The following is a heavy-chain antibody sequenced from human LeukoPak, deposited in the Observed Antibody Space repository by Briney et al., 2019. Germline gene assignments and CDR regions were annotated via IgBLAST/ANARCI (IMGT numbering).Heavy chain of an antibody. V-gene: IGHV4-34*01. CDR2: INHSGST. CDR1: GGSFSGYY. D-gene: IGHD3-10*01. CDR3: ARDHLWFGELQWTVGGYFDY. Sequence: SETLSLTCAVYGGSFSGYYWSWIRQPPGKGLEWIGEINHSGSTNYNPSLKSRVTISVDTSKNQFSLKLSSVTAADTAVYYCARDHLWFGELQWTVGGYFDYWGQGTLVTVSS. J-gene: IGHJ4*02.